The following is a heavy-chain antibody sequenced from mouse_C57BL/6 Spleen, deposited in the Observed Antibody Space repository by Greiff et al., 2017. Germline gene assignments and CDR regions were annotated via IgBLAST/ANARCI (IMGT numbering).Heavy chain of an antibody. Sequence: EVKLQESGPGLVKPSQSLSLTCSVTGYSITSGYYWNWIRQFPGNKLEWMGYISYDGSNNYNPSLKNRISITRDTSKNQFFLKLNSVTTEDTATYYCAREKTVVAPFDYWGQGTTLTVSS. J-gene: IGHJ2*01. V-gene: IGHV3-6*01. D-gene: IGHD1-1*01. CDR1: GYSITSGYY. CDR3: AREKTVVAPFDY. CDR2: ISYDGSN.